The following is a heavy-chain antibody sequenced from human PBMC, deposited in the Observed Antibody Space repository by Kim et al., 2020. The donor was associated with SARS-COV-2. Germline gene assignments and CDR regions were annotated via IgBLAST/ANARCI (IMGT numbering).Heavy chain of an antibody. CDR1: GGTFSSYA. CDR2: IIPIFGTA. Sequence: SVKVSCKASGGTFSSYAISWVRQAPGQGLEWMGGIIPIFGTANYAQKFQGRVTITADESTSTAYMELSSLRSEDTAVYYCASSPREWELPYYYYYGMDVWGQGTTVTVSS. J-gene: IGHJ6*02. CDR3: ASSPREWELPYYYYYGMDV. V-gene: IGHV1-69*13. D-gene: IGHD1-26*01.